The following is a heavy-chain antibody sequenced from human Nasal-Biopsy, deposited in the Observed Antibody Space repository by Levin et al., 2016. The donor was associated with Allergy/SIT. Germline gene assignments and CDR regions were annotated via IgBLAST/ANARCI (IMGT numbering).Heavy chain of an antibody. V-gene: IGHV4-34*01. D-gene: IGHD2-2*01. CDR1: DAAFRGHF. J-gene: IGHJ6*02. Sequence: SETLSLTCAVYDAAFRGHFYTWIRQPPGKGLEWIGEIEHGGSTHYNPSFWGRVTMSADTSKKQFSLKLSSMTAADTAVYYCARGPRGYCSSTSCYGNHYNGLDVWGQGTTVTVSS. CDR2: IEHGGST. CDR3: ARGPRGYCSSTSCYGNHYNGLDV.